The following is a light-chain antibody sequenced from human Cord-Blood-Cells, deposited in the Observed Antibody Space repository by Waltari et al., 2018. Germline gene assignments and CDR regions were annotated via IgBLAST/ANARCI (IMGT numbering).Light chain of an antibody. CDR3: QSYDSSLSGPVV. Sequence: QSVLPQPPSLSGAPGQRFPISCTGSSPNIRAGYDVHWDQQLPGTAPKLLIYGNSNRPSGVPDRFSGSKSGTSASLAITGLQAEDEADYYCQSYDSSLSGPVVFGGGTKLTVL. J-gene: IGLJ2*01. CDR2: GNS. CDR1: SPNIRAGYD. V-gene: IGLV1-40*01.